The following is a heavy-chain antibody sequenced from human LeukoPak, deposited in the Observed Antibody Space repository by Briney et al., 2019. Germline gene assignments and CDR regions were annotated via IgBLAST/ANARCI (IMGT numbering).Heavy chain of an antibody. CDR2: IIPIFGTA. V-gene: IGHV1-69*13. D-gene: IGHD5-18*01. Sequence: SVKVSCKASGGTFSSYAISWVRQAPGHGLEWMGGIIPIFGTAKYAQKFQGRVTITADGSTSTAYMELSSLRSEDTAVYYCARDSPYGGIQLWSDYYYYGMDVWGQGTTVTVSS. J-gene: IGHJ6*02. CDR3: ARDSPYGGIQLWSDYYYYGMDV. CDR1: GGTFSSYA.